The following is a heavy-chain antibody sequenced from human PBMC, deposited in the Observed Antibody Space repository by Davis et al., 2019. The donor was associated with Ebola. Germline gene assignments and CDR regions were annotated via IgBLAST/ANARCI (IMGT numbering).Heavy chain of an antibody. J-gene: IGHJ4*02. CDR2: LTSGGDT. D-gene: IGHD5-24*01. Sequence: PGGSLRLSCAASGFTLNYYAMNWVRQAPGKGLEWVAGLTSGGDTYYVESVKGRFTISRDSSKNMLYLEMNSLRAEDTAVYHCAKGPRGMATIPFDYWGQGTQVTVSS. V-gene: IGHV3-23*01. CDR3: AKGPRGMATIPFDY. CDR1: GFTLNYYA.